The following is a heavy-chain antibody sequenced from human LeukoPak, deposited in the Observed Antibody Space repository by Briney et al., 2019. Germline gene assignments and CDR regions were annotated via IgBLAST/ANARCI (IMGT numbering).Heavy chain of an antibody. CDR1: GGSFSGYY. Sequence: SETLSLTCAVYGGSFSGYYWSWIRQPPGKGLEWIGEINHSGSTNYNPSLKSRVTISVDTSKNQFSLKLSPVTAADTAVYYCARRPKYYYGSGSYFANWFDPWGQGTLVTVSS. D-gene: IGHD3-10*01. V-gene: IGHV4-34*01. J-gene: IGHJ5*02. CDR2: INHSGST. CDR3: ARRPKYYYGSGSYFANWFDP.